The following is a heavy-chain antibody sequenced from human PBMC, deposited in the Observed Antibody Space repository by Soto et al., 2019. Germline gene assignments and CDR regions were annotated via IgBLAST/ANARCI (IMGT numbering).Heavy chain of an antibody. CDR3: VSQRTTVPTQDYCDY. CDR1: GGSVTNSSYY. D-gene: IGHD1-1*01. J-gene: IGHJ4*02. Sequence: SETLSLTCTVSGGSVTNSSYYWGWIRQSPGKGLEWIGSVYYRGRSYSKSSVKSRVTISVDTSKNRFSLSLNSVTASDTAVYFCVSQRTTVPTQDYCDYWGPGALVTVSS. V-gene: IGHV4-39*01. CDR2: VYYRGRS.